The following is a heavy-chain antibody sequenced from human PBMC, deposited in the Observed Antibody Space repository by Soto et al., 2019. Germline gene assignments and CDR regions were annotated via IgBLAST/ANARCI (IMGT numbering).Heavy chain of an antibody. J-gene: IGHJ4*02. D-gene: IGHD6-13*01. CDR3: ARERGKAAAVHFDY. CDR1: GFTFSDHY. Sequence: GGSLRLSCAASGFTFSDHYMSWIRQAPGKGLERVSYISSNGSSISYADSVKGRFTICRDNAKNTLYLQMNSLRAEDTVVYYCARERGKAAAVHFDYWGQGTLVTVSS. CDR2: ISSNGSSI. V-gene: IGHV3-11*04.